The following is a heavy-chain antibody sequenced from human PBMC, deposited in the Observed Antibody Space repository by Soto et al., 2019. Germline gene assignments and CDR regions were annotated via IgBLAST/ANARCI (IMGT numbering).Heavy chain of an antibody. CDR3: ARADSSGYYPIDY. V-gene: IGHV4-30-4*01. CDR1: GGSISSGYYY. D-gene: IGHD3-22*01. CDR2: IYYSGST. Sequence: SETLSLTCTVCGGSISSGYYYWSWIRQAPGKGLEWIGYIYYSGSTYYNPSLKSRVTISVDTSKNQFSLKLSSVTAADTAVYYCARADSSGYYPIDYFGQLTLVTCSS. J-gene: IGHJ4*02.